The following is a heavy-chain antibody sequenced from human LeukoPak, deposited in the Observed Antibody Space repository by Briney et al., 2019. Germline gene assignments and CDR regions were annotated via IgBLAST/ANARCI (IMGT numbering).Heavy chain of an antibody. Sequence: SETLSLTCAVYGGSFSGYYWSWIRQPPGKGLEWIGEINHSGGTNYNPSLKSRVTISVDTSKNQFSLKLSSVTAADTAVYYCARGKNTVTFGFSGYYMDVWGKGTTVTVSS. CDR1: GGSFSGYY. V-gene: IGHV4-34*01. CDR3: ARGKNTVTFGFSGYYMDV. CDR2: INHSGGT. D-gene: IGHD4-17*01. J-gene: IGHJ6*03.